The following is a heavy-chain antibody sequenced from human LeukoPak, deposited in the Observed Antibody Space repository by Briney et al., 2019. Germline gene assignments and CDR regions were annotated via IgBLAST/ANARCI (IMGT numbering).Heavy chain of an antibody. CDR3: ARGGGLDV. D-gene: IGHD3-16*01. CDR1: GFTFSSYW. J-gene: IGHJ6*02. CDR2: INHNGNVN. V-gene: IGHV3-7*03. Sequence: GGSLRLSCAASGFTFSSYWMNWARQAPGKGLEWVAGINHNGNVNYYVDSVKGRFTISRDNAKNSLYLQMSNLRAEDTAVYFCARGGGLDVWGQGATVTVSS.